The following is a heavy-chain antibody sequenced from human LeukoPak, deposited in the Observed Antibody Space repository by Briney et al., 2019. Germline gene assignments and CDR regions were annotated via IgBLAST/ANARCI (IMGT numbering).Heavy chain of an antibody. CDR1: GFTFSSYA. J-gene: IGHJ4*02. CDR3: AKDLKGYDFWSGYPIDY. Sequence: GGSLRLSCAASGFTFSSYAMSWVRQAPGKGLEWVSAINGSGGSTYYADSVKGRFTISRDNSKNTLYLQMNSLRAEDTAVYYCAKDLKGYDFWSGYPIDYWGQGTLVTVSS. V-gene: IGHV3-23*01. CDR2: INGSGGST. D-gene: IGHD3-3*01.